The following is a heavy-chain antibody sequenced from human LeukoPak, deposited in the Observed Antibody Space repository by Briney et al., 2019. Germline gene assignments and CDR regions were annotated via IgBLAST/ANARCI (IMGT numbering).Heavy chain of an antibody. Sequence: SETLSLTCIVSGGSISSGSHYRGWIRQPPGKGLEWTGSMHYSGITYYNPSLTSRVTISVDTSKNQFSLRLTSVTAADTAVYYCARYPYSDSGVWQAFDYWGQGTLVTVSS. V-gene: IGHV4-39*01. CDR2: MHYSGIT. J-gene: IGHJ4*02. CDR1: GGSISSGSHY. CDR3: ARYPYSDSGVWQAFDY. D-gene: IGHD5-12*01.